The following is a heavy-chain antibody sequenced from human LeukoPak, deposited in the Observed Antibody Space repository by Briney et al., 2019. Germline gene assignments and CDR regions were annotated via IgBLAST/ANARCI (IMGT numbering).Heavy chain of an antibody. CDR1: GYTFTGYY. D-gene: IGHD6-13*01. V-gene: IGHV1-2*02. J-gene: IGHJ5*02. CDR3: ARAPSSSWLRNWFDP. Sequence: ASVKVSCKASGYTFTGYYMHWVRQAPGQGLEWMGWINPNSGGTNYAQKFQGRVTMTRDTSISTAYMELSRLRSDDTAVYYCARAPSSSWLRNWFDPWGQGTLVTVSS. CDR2: INPNSGGT.